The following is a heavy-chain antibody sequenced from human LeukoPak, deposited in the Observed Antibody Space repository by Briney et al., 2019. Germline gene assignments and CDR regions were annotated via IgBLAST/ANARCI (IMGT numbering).Heavy chain of an antibody. CDR1: GYTFMSHG. CDR3: ARTTMTFLYFDY. J-gene: IGHJ4*02. CDR2: ISGSSSNT. D-gene: IGHD4-17*01. V-gene: IGHV1-18*01. Sequence: ASVKVSCKAYGYTFMSHGISWVRQAPGQGLEWMGWISGSSSNTNYAQRLQGRVTMTTDTSTTTAYMELRSLRSDDTAVYYCARTTMTFLYFDYWGQGTLVTVSS.